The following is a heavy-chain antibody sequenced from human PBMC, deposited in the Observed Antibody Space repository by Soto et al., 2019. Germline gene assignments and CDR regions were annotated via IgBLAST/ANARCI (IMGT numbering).Heavy chain of an antibody. V-gene: IGHV4-4*02. Sequence: QVQLQESGPGLVKPSGTLSLTCTVSGGSIKTNVWWSWVRQPPGKGLEWIGEIFHNGNTYYNPSLQSRVTMSVDKSKNQFSLMLPSVTAAATAMYYCARDAAVPGEADRFDYWGQGILVTVSS. CDR1: GGSIKTNVW. CDR3: ARDAAVPGEADRFDY. J-gene: IGHJ4*02. D-gene: IGHD3-10*01. CDR2: IFHNGNT.